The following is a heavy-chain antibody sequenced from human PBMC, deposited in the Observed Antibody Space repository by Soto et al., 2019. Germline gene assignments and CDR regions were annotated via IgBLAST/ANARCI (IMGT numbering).Heavy chain of an antibody. CDR2: IYWNDDK. CDR1: GFSLSNRRVG. CDR3: AHRRQSGYYDY. V-gene: IGHV2-5*01. Sequence: GPALVNPKQSLGITCTFCGFSLSNRRVGVGCIRQPPGKALEWLALIYWNDDKRYSPSLKSRLTITKDTSKNQVVLTMTNMDPVDTATYYCAHRRQSGYYDYWGQGTLVTVSS. J-gene: IGHJ4*02. D-gene: IGHD3-22*01.